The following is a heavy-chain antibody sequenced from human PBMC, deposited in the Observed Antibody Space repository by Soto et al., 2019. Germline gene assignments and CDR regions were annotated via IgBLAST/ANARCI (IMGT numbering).Heavy chain of an antibody. Sequence: QVQLVESGGGVVQPGRSLRLSCAASGFIFSSYGMHWVRQAPGKGLEWVAVISHDGSNKYYADSVKGRFTISRDNSKNTLYLQMNSLRAEDTAVYYCAKDRDPYSRSWPYYWGQGTLFTVSS. D-gene: IGHD6-13*01. CDR3: AKDRDPYSRSWPYY. V-gene: IGHV3-30*18. J-gene: IGHJ4*02. CDR1: GFIFSSYG. CDR2: ISHDGSNK.